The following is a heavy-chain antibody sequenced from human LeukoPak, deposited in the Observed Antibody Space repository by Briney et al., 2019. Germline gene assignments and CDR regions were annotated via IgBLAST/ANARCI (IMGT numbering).Heavy chain of an antibody. V-gene: IGHV4-4*07. J-gene: IGHJ6*03. Sequence: SETLSLTCTVSGGSISSYYWSWIRQPAGKGLEWIGRIYTSGSTNYNPSLKSRVTMSVDTSKNQFSLKLSSVTAADTAVYYCARARIAARPYYYYMGVWGKGTTVTVSS. CDR1: GGSISSYY. D-gene: IGHD6-6*01. CDR2: IYTSGST. CDR3: ARARIAARPYYYYMGV.